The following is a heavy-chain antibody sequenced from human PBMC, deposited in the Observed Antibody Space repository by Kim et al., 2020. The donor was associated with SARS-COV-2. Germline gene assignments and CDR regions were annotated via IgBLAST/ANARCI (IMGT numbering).Heavy chain of an antibody. CDR1: GFTFSRYW. CDR2: IKQDGSEK. D-gene: IGHD3-9*01. V-gene: IGHV3-7*03. CDR3: ARGDILTGYAHDYYYGMDV. J-gene: IGHJ6*02. Sequence: GGSLRLSCAASGFTFSRYWMSWVRQAPGKGLEWVAKIKQDGSEKYYVDSVKGRFTISRDNAKNSLYLQMNSLRAEDTAVYYCARGDILTGYAHDYYYGMDVWGQGTTVTVSS.